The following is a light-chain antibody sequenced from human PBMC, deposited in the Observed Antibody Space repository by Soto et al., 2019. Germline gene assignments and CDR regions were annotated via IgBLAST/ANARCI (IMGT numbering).Light chain of an antibody. V-gene: IGKV1-39*01. CDR3: RQNYSTPWT. CDR2: AAG. J-gene: IGKJ1*01. CDR1: QSISSY. Sequence: DIQMTQSPSTVSASVGDRVTITCRASQSISSYVSWYQQKPGKAPQLLIYAAGSLQSGVPSRFRGFGAGTDFTLTITSLQAEDFATYYCRQNYSTPWTFGQGTKVDIK.